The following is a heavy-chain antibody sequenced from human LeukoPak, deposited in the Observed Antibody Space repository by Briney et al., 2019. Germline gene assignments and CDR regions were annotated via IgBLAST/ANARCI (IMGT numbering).Heavy chain of an antibody. CDR3: AREFEGDNWFDP. CDR2: ISYDGSNK. CDR1: GFTFSSYA. V-gene: IGHV3-30-3*01. J-gene: IGHJ5*02. D-gene: IGHD3-10*01. Sequence: GGSLRLSCAASGFTFSSYAMHWVRQAPGKGLEWVAVISYDGSNKYYADSVKGQFTISRDNSKNTLYLQMNGLRAEDTAVYYCAREFEGDNWFDPWGKGTLVPVS.